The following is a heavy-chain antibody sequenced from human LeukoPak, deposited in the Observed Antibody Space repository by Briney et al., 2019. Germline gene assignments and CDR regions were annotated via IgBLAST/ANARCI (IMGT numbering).Heavy chain of an antibody. CDR1: GFTFSSYG. V-gene: IGHV3-30*18. Sequence: GRSLRLSCAASGFTFSSYGMHWVRQDPGKGLEWVAVISYDGSNKYYADSVKGRFTISRDNSKNTLYLQMNSLRAEDTAVYYCAKFPTLENYFDCWGQGTLVTVSS. D-gene: IGHD1-1*01. J-gene: IGHJ4*02. CDR3: AKFPTLENYFDC. CDR2: ISYDGSNK.